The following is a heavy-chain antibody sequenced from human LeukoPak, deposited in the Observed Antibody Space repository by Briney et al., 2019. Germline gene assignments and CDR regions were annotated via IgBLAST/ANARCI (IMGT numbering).Heavy chain of an antibody. D-gene: IGHD4-17*01. J-gene: IGHJ5*02. CDR3: ARHDHSDFGDPNWFDP. V-gene: IGHV4-39*01. Sequence: SETLSLTCTVSGGSISSSTYYWGWIRQPPGKGLEWIGSIDYSGSTHYNPSLRSRVTISVDTSKNQFPLKVNSVTAADTAVYYCARHDHSDFGDPNWFDPWGQGTLFTVSS. CDR1: GGSISSSTYY. CDR2: IDYSGST.